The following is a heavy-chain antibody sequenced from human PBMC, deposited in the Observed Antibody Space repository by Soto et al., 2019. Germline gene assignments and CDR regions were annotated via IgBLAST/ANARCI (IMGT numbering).Heavy chain of an antibody. CDR3: VRGVFRALGVVRLIDS. CDR2: IYSGGHT. D-gene: IGHD3-3*01. J-gene: IGHJ4*02. Sequence: EVQLVETGGGLIQPGGSLTLSCAASGFSVSANYMTWVRQAPGKGLEWVSFIYSGGHTYYADSVMGRFTISRDNSKNTLYLEMNSLRAEDTAVYYCVRGVFRALGVVRLIDSWGPGTLVTVSS. V-gene: IGHV3-53*02. CDR1: GFSVSANY.